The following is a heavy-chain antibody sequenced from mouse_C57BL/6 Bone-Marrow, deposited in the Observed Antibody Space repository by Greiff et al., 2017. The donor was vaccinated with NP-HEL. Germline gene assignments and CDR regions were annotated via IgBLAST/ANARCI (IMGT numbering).Heavy chain of an antibody. CDR1: GYTFTSYG. D-gene: IGHD3-2*02. J-gene: IGHJ4*01. CDR2: IYPRSGNT. V-gene: IGHV1-81*01. Sequence: QVQLKQSGAELARPGASVKLSCKASGYTFTSYGISWVKQRTGQGLEWIGEIYPRSGNTYYNEKFKGKATLTADKSSSTAYMELRSLTSEDSAVYFCAMLRPEYYYAMDYWGQGTSITVSS. CDR3: AMLRPEYYYAMDY.